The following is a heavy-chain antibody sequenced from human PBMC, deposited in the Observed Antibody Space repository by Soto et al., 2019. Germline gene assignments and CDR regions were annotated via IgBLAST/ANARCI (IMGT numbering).Heavy chain of an antibody. D-gene: IGHD1-26*01. J-gene: IGHJ3*02. CDR1: GLTFDDYA. CDR2: ISWNSGII. Sequence: SLRLSCAASGLTFDDYAMHWVRQAPGKGLEWVSGISWNSGIIVYADSVKGRFTISRDNAKNSLYLQMNSLRAEDTALYYCGKDYSFGGGSHYAFDIWGQGTMVTVSS. V-gene: IGHV3-9*01. CDR3: GKDYSFGGGSHYAFDI.